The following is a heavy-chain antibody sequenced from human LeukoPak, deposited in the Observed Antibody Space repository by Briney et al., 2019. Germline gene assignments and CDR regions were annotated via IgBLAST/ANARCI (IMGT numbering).Heavy chain of an antibody. CDR1: GYTFTGYY. Sequence: ASVKVSCRASGYTFTGYYMHWVRQAPGLGLEWMGWIKPNSGATNYAQNFQGRVTMTRDTSISTAYMELSRLRSDDTAVYYCAREGGYSYVQGGSQLRDWFDPWGQGTLVTVSS. CDR2: IKPNSGAT. J-gene: IGHJ5*02. V-gene: IGHV1-2*02. D-gene: IGHD5-18*01. CDR3: AREGGYSYVQGGSQLRDWFDP.